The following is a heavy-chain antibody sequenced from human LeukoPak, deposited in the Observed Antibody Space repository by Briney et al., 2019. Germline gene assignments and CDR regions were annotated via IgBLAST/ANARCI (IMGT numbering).Heavy chain of an antibody. J-gene: IGHJ3*02. CDR2: ISYIGST. CDR1: AASFSSQY. Sequence: SETLSLTCAVSAASFSSQYWTWIRQSPGKGLEWIGYISYIGSTNYNPFLKSRVTISIDTSRNQFSLKLRSVTAADTAVYYCARDLVTVTKGFDIWGQGTMVSVSS. V-gene: IGHV4-59*11. D-gene: IGHD4-17*01. CDR3: ARDLVTVTKGFDI.